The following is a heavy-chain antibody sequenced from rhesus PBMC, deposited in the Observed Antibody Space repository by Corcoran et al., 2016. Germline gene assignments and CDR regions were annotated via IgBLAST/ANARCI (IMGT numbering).Heavy chain of an antibody. Sequence: QLQLQWSGPGLGKPSQTLSLPCSVLCGSIRSNYRSWIRQPTGRGLEWIGRMSCSRATTYHNPSLNSRVTISTDTSKTQFSLNLSPVTAADTAVYYCARVLFVLVHVYWGPGVLVPVSS. CDR2: MSCSRATT. D-gene: IGHD3-3*01. CDR1: CGSIRSNY. J-gene: IGHJ4*01. CDR3: ARVLFVLVHVY. V-gene: IGHV4-173*01.